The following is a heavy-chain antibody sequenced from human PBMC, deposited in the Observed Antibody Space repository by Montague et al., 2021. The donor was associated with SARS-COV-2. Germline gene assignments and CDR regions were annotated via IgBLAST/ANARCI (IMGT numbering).Heavy chain of an antibody. V-gene: IGHV4-59*01. CDR1: GGSISTYY. Sequence: SETLSPTCTVSGGSISTYYWSWIRQPPGKGPEWIAYINYSGITNHNPSLKSRVSVSLDTSKNHFSLNLKSVTAADTAVYYCARSGWLTRGFDSWGQGTLVFVSS. J-gene: IGHJ4*02. CDR3: ARSGWLTRGFDS. D-gene: IGHD5-12*01. CDR2: INYSGIT.